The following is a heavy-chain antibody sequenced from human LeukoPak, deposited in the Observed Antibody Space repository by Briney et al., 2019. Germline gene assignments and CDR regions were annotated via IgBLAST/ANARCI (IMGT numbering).Heavy chain of an antibody. CDR1: GYTFTSYG. Sequence: GASVKVSCKASGYTFTSYGISWVRQAPGQGLEWMGWINAYNGNTNCAQKLQGRVTMTTDTSTSTAYMELRSLRSDDTAVCYCARGTLGHYGDPGHFQHWGQGTLVTVSS. CDR3: ARGTLGHYGDPGHFQH. CDR2: INAYNGNT. V-gene: IGHV1-18*01. J-gene: IGHJ1*01. D-gene: IGHD4-17*01.